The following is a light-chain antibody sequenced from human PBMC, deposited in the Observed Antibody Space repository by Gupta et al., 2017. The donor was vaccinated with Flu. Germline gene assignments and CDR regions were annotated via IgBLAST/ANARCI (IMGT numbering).Light chain of an antibody. Sequence: PSTLSASVGDRVTITCRASQSISRSLAWYQQKPGTAPKLLLYEASNLQSGVPSRFSGTGSGTEFTLTISSLQPDDFATYFCQQYTRFPVTFGQGTKLEI. V-gene: IGKV1-5*03. CDR1: QSISRS. CDR2: EAS. CDR3: QQYTRFPVT. J-gene: IGKJ2*01.